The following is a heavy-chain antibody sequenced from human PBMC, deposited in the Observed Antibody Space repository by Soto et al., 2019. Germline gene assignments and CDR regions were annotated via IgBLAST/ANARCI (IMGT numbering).Heavy chain of an antibody. V-gene: IGHV4-34*02. Sequence: QVQLQQWGAGLLKPSETLSLTCAAHNGSFTDYFWTWIRQSPGKGLEWIGGINHRGGATYNPSLRSRVTISIDTSKNHFSLSLRSLTAADTAVYYCVARGMTYDFLSGPHPFDPWGHGTLVTVSS. CDR1: NGSFTDYF. D-gene: IGHD3-3*01. CDR2: INHRGGA. CDR3: VARGMTYDFLSGPHPFDP. J-gene: IGHJ5*02.